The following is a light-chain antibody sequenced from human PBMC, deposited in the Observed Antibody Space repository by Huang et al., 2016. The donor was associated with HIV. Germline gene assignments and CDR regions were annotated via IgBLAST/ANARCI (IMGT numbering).Light chain of an antibody. CDR1: QDTGKY. J-gene: IGKJ2*01. Sequence: DIQMTQSPSSLSASVGDRVTITCRASQDTGKYLNWYQQTPGKAPKLVISTASSLESGVPSRFSGSGSGTDFTLTISSLQLEDFATYYCQQSHGIPPYTFGQGTRLEIK. V-gene: IGKV1-39*01. CDR2: TAS. CDR3: QQSHGIPPYT.